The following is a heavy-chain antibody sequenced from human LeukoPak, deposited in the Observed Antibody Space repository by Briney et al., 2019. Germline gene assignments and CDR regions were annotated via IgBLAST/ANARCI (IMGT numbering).Heavy chain of an antibody. D-gene: IGHD2-15*01. J-gene: IGHJ2*01. Sequence: PSETLSLTCAVSGYFISSGYYWGWIRQPPGKGLEWIGSIYHSGSTYYNPSLKSRVTISVDKSKNQFSLNLSSVTAADTAVYYCARDHCSGGSCYYFPDWYFDLWGRGTLVTVSS. CDR1: GYFISSGYY. CDR3: ARDHCSGGSCYYFPDWYFDL. V-gene: IGHV4-38-2*02. CDR2: IYHSGST.